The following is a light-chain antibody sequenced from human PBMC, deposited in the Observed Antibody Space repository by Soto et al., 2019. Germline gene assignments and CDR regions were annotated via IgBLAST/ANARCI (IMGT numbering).Light chain of an antibody. CDR1: QGISSY. V-gene: IGKV1-9*01. CDR2: AAS. Sequence: DVQVTQSPSFLSESVGDRVTLTCRASQGISSYLAWYQQKPGKAPKLLIYAASTLQSGVPSRFSGSGSGTDFTLTISCLQSEDFATYYCQQYYSYAITFGQGTLLEIK. CDR3: QQYYSYAIT. J-gene: IGKJ5*01.